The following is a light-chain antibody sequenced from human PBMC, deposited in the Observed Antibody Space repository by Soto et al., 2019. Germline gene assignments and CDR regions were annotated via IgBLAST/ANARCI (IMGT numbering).Light chain of an antibody. CDR1: QSVRNC. CDR2: DAS. V-gene: IGKV1-5*01. CDR3: QQCNSFPGT. Sequence: IQVTQSPSTLSAPIGDRVTITCRASQSVRNCLAWYQHKPGKAPKLLIYDASSLESGVQSRFSGSGSGTEFTITISSLQPDDFGTYYCQQCNSFPGTFGQGTKVEIK. J-gene: IGKJ1*01.